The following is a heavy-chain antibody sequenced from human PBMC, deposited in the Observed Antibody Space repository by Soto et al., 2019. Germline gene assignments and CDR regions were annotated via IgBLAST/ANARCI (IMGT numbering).Heavy chain of an antibody. CDR1: GYTFTSYD. CDR2: INPNSGGT. CDR3: ARDLVRIAAAGTAPYYYGMDV. Sequence: ASVKVSCKASGYTFTSYDINWVRQATGQGLEWMGWINPNSGGTNYAQKFQGWVTMTRDTSISTAYMELSRLRSDDTAVYYCARDLVRIAAAGTAPYYYGMDVWGQGTTVTVSS. V-gene: IGHV1-2*04. J-gene: IGHJ6*02. D-gene: IGHD6-13*01.